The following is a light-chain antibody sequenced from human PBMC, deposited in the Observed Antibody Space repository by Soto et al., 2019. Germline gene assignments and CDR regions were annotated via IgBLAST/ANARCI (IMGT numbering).Light chain of an antibody. Sequence: DIPMTQSPSPLTTSVGARVTITSRASQSINTYLHWYQQKPGKAPKLLIYAASNLQSGVPSRFSGSGSGTDFTLTFNSLQPEDFATYYCQQSYSTPQTFGQGTKVDIK. CDR3: QQSYSTPQT. CDR1: QSINTY. J-gene: IGKJ1*01. V-gene: IGKV1-39*01. CDR2: AAS.